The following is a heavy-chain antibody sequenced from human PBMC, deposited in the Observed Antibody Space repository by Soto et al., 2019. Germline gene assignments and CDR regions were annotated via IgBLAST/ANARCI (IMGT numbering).Heavy chain of an antibody. J-gene: IGHJ1*01. CDR3: ASKGYRI. V-gene: IGHV4-39*01. D-gene: IGHD3-16*02. CDR2: IYHTGET. CDR1: GGYISGSDYY. Sequence: ETLSLTCSVSGGYISGSDYYWGWIRQSPGKGLEWIGSIYHTGETYYKSSLKSRISISVDTSKNQSYLQLRSLTAADTAVYYCASKGYRIWGQGTQVTVSS.